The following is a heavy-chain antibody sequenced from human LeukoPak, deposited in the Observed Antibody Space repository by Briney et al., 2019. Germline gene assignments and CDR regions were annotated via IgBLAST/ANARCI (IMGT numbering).Heavy chain of an antibody. Sequence: GSLRLSCAAPGFTLSSYAMSWVRQAPGKGLEWVSAISDSGNTYHADSVQGRFTISRDSSKNTLFLQMNRLRPEDAAVYYCAKAPVTTCRGGYCYPFDYWGQGTLVTVSS. J-gene: IGHJ4*02. CDR3: AKAPVTTCRGGYCYPFDY. V-gene: IGHV3-23*01. CDR1: GFTLSSYA. D-gene: IGHD2-2*03. CDR2: ISDSGNT.